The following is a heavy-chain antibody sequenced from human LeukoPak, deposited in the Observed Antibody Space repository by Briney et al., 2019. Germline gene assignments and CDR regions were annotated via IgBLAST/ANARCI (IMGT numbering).Heavy chain of an antibody. V-gene: IGHV3-66*01. CDR3: AREEVTTSLDY. D-gene: IGHD4-11*01. J-gene: IGHJ4*02. CDR2: IYSGGST. CDR1: GFTVSSNY. Sequence: PGGSLRLSCAASGFTVSSNYMSWVRQAPGKGLEWVSVIYSGGSTYYADSVKGRFTISRDNSKNTLYLQMNSLRAEDTAVYYCAREEVTTSLDYWGQGTLVTVSS.